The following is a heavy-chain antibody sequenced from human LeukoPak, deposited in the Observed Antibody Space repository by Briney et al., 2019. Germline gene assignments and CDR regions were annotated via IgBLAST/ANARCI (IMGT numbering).Heavy chain of an antibody. CDR1: GFTFSSYA. V-gene: IGHV3-23*01. CDR3: AKDREGLSSGYDLEYFDY. D-gene: IGHD5-12*01. Sequence: GGSLRLSCAASGFTFSSYAMNWVRQAPGKGLEWVSAISGGGGTTYYAGSVKGRFTISRDNSKNTLLLQMNSLRAEDTAVYYCAKDREGLSSGYDLEYFDYWGQGTLVTVSS. CDR2: ISGGGGTT. J-gene: IGHJ4*02.